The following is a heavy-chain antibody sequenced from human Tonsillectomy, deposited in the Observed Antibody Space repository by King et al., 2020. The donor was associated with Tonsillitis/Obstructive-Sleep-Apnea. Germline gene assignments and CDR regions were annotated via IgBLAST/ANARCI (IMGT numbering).Heavy chain of an antibody. D-gene: IGHD2-8*01. CDR1: GYNFTTYW. CDR2: IYPGDSDT. CDR3: ARRAVYDPYFDY. V-gene: IGHV5-51*01. J-gene: IGHJ4*02. Sequence: QLVQSGAEVKTPGESLKISCKGSGYNFTTYWIAWVRQMPGKGLEWMGIIYPGDSDTRYSPSFQGQVTISADKSISTAYLQWSGLKASDTAINYCARRAVYDPYFDYWGQGILVTVSS.